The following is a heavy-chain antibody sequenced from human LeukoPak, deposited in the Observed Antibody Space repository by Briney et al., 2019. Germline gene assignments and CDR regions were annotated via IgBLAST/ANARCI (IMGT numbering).Heavy chain of an antibody. CDR2: IWYDGSNK. V-gene: IGHV3-33*01. J-gene: IGHJ4*02. Sequence: GGSLRLSCAASGCTFSSYGMHWVRQAPGKGLEWVAVIWYDGSNKYYADSVKGRFTISRDNSKNTLYLQMNSLRAEDTAVNYCATREGDVHSSSFSPLDYWGQGTLVTVSS. CDR1: GCTFSSYG. CDR3: ATREGDVHSSSFSPLDY. D-gene: IGHD6-6*01.